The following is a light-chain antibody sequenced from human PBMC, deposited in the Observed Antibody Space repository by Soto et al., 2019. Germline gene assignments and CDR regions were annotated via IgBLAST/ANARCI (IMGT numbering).Light chain of an antibody. Sequence: DIQMTQSPSTLSASVGDRVAITCRASQSVSGWLAWYQQKPGKVPKLLIYQASTLEDGVPSRFSGSGSGTEFTLTISSLQPDDSATYYCQHYNSYSEAFGQGTKVDIK. J-gene: IGKJ1*01. CDR1: QSVSGW. CDR3: QHYNSYSEA. CDR2: QAS. V-gene: IGKV1-5*03.